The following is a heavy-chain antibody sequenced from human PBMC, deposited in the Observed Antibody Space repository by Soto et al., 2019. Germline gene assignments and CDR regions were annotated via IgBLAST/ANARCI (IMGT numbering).Heavy chain of an antibody. CDR3: AANGCIAAHYAQYCFDP. D-gene: IGHD6-6*01. V-gene: IGHV1-69*12. J-gene: IGHJ5*02. CDR2: IIPIFGTA. Sequence: QVQLVQSGAEVTKPGSSVKVSCKASGGTFSSYAISWVRQAPGQGLEWMGGIIPIFGTANYAQKFQGRVTITADESTRTAYMERSSLRSEDTAVYYCAANGCIAAHYAQYCFDPWGQGTLVTVSS. CDR1: GGTFSSYA.